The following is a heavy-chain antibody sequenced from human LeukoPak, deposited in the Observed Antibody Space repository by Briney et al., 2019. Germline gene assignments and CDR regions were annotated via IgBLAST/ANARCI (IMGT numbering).Heavy chain of an antibody. V-gene: IGHV5-51*01. CDR3: ARGDYGTY. Sequence: KHGDSLKISFKGSGYSFTSYWIAWVRQMPGKGLEWMGIIHPGDSDTKYSPSFQGQVTISADKSISTAYLQWSSLKASDTAIYYCARGDYGTYWGQGTLVTVSS. D-gene: IGHD4-17*01. CDR2: IHPGDSDT. CDR1: GYSFTSYW. J-gene: IGHJ4*02.